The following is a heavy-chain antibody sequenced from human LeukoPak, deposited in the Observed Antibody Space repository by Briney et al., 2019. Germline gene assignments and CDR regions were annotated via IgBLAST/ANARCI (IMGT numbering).Heavy chain of an antibody. CDR1: GYTFISYG. D-gene: IGHD3-9*01. CDR2: ISAYNGNT. J-gene: IGHJ4*02. Sequence: ASVKVSCKASGYTFISYGISWVRQAPGQGLEWMGWISAYNGNTNYAQKLQGRVTMTTDTSTSTAYMELRSLRSDDTAVYYCARVRDTYYDILTGLRGRKHFDYWGQGTLVTVSS. CDR3: ARVRDTYYDILTGLRGRKHFDY. V-gene: IGHV1-18*01.